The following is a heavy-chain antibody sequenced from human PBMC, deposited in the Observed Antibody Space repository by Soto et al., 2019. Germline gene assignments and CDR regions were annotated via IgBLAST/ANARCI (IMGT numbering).Heavy chain of an antibody. D-gene: IGHD3-3*01. J-gene: IGHJ5*02. CDR3: THSLDNYDFWSGYSNWFDP. CDR1: GFTFSNAW. V-gene: IGHV3-15*07. Sequence: EVQLVESGGGLVKPGGSLRLSCAASGFTFSNAWMNWVRQAPGKGLEWVGRIKSKTDGGTTDYAAPVKGRFTISRDDSKNTLYLQMNSLKTEDTAVYYSTHSLDNYDFWSGYSNWFDPWGQGTLVTVSS. CDR2: IKSKTDGGTT.